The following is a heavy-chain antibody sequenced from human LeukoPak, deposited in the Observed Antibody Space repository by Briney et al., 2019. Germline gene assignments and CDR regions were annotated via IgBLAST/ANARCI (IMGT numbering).Heavy chain of an antibody. CDR2: IYTSGST. V-gene: IGHV4-61*02. D-gene: IGHD2-2*01. J-gene: IGHJ5*02. CDR3: ARTLGYCSSTSCYSPDNWFDP. Sequence: SSETLSLTCTVSGGSISSGSYYWSWIRQPAGKGLEWIERIYTSGSTNYNPSLKSRVTISVDTSKNQFSLKLSSVTAADTAVYYCARTLGYCSSTSCYSPDNWFDPWGQGTLVTVSS. CDR1: GGSISSGSYY.